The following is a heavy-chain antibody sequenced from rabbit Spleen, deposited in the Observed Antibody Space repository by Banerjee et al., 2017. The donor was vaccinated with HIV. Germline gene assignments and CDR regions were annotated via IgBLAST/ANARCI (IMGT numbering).Heavy chain of an antibody. CDR1: GFSFSSSYY. V-gene: IGHV1S45*01. J-gene: IGHJ4*01. Sequence: QEQLVESGGGLVQPEGSLTLTCTASGFSFSSSYYICWVRQAPGKGLEWIGTIYAGISGSTYYANWAKGRFTISKTSSTTVTLQMTSLTAADTATYFCGRDRYDSSSGHYGDLWGPGPLVTVS. D-gene: IGHD1-1*01. CDR3: GRDRYDSSSGHYGDL. CDR2: IYAGISGST.